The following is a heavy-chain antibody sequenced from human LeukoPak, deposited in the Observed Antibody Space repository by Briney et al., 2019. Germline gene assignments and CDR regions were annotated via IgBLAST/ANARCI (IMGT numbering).Heavy chain of an antibody. V-gene: IGHV3-23*01. J-gene: IGHJ4*02. CDR1: GFTFSSYA. CDR2: ISGSGGST. Sequence: GGSLRLSCAASGFTFSSYAMSWVRQAPGKGLEWVSAISGSGGSTYYADSVKGRFTISRHNSKNTLYLQMNSLRAEDTAVYYCARSGFDRAIAAAGTGLGYWGQGTLVTVSS. D-gene: IGHD6-13*01. CDR3: ARSGFDRAIAAAGTGLGY.